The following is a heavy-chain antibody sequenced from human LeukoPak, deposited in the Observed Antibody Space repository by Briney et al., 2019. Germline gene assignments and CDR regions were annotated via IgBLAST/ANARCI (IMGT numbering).Heavy chain of an antibody. Sequence: GGSLRLSCAASGFTFSSYAMSWVRQAPGEGLEWVSAISGSGGSTYYADSVKGRFTISRDNSKTSLYLQMNSLGAEDTAVYYCAKSTYFDTSALDYWGQGTLVTVSS. J-gene: IGHJ4*02. D-gene: IGHD3-22*01. CDR1: GFTFSSYA. CDR3: AKSTYFDTSALDY. V-gene: IGHV3-23*01. CDR2: ISGSGGST.